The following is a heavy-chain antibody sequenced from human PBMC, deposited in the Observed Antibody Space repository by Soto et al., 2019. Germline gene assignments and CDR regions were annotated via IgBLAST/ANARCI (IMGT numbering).Heavy chain of an antibody. Sequence: SETLSLTCAVYGGSFSGYYWSWIRQPPGKGLEWIGEINHSGSTNYNPSLKSRVTISVDTSKNQFSLKLSSVTAADTAVYYCARSSIAARRTYDYWGQGTLVTVSS. CDR1: GGSFSGYY. D-gene: IGHD6-6*01. CDR3: ARSSIAARRTYDY. J-gene: IGHJ4*02. V-gene: IGHV4-34*01. CDR2: INHSGST.